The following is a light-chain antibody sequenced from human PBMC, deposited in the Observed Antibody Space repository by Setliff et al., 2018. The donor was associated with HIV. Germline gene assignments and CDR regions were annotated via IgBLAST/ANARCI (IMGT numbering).Light chain of an antibody. J-gene: IGLJ1*01. CDR3: CSYTSSLTYV. CDR1: SSDVGSYNF. V-gene: IGLV2-14*03. CDR2: DVT. Sequence: QSVLTQPASVSGSPGQSITLSCTGTSSDVGSYNFVSWYQQHPGRAPKLTIYDVTKRPSGVSDRFSGSKSGNTASLTISGLQTEDEADYYCCSYTSSLTYVFGTGTRSPS.